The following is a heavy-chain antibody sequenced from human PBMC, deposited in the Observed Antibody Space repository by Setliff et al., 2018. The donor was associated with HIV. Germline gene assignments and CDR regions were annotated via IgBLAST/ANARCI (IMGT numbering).Heavy chain of an antibody. D-gene: IGHD2-21*01. Sequence: PSETLSLTCTVSGGSISSGSYYWSWIRQPAGKGLEWIGHIYTSGSTNYNPSLKSRVTISVDTSKNQFSLKLSSVTAADTAVYYCARSLWLGDIQHRGQGTLVTVSS. V-gene: IGHV4-61*09. CDR1: GGSISSGSYY. CDR2: IYTSGST. J-gene: IGHJ1*01. CDR3: ARSLWLGDIQH.